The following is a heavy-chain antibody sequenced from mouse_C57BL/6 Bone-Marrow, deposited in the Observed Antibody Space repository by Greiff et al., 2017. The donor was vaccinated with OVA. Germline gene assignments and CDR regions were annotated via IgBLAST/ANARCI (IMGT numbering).Heavy chain of an antibody. CDR1: GFTFSSYA. D-gene: IGHD6-2*01. V-gene: IGHV5-4*01. CDR2: ISDGGSYT. Sequence: VQLKESGGGLVKPGGSLKLSCAASGFTFSSYAMSWVRQTPEKRLEWVATISDGGSYTYYPDNVKGRFTISRDNAKNNLYLQMSHLKSEDTAMYYCARSLNDWYFDVWGTGTTVTVSS. J-gene: IGHJ1*03. CDR3: ARSLNDWYFDV.